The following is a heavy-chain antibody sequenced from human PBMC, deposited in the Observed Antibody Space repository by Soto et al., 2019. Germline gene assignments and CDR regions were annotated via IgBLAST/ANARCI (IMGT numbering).Heavy chain of an antibody. CDR2: ISYDGSNK. Sequence: GGSLRLSCAASGFTFSSYGMHWVRQAPGKGLEWVAVISYDGSNKYYADSVKGRFTISRDNSKNTLYLQMNSLRAEDTAVYYCAKVQNRCFDWLPDYWGQGTLVTVSS. D-gene: IGHD3-9*01. CDR3: AKVQNRCFDWLPDY. V-gene: IGHV3-30*18. J-gene: IGHJ4*02. CDR1: GFTFSSYG.